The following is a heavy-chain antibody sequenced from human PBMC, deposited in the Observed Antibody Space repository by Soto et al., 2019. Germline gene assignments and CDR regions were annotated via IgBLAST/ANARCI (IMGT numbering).Heavy chain of an antibody. V-gene: IGHV3-30-3*01. Sequence: QVQLVESGGGVVQPGRSLRLSCAASGFTFSSYSMHWVRQAPGKGLEWVAVISYDGSNKYYADSVKGRFTISRDNSKNTMYLHMNSLRAEDTAVYYCARDGGYCSSTSCYDYYYYYGMDVLGQGTTVTVSS. D-gene: IGHD2-2*01. J-gene: IGHJ6*02. CDR3: ARDGGYCSSTSCYDYYYYYGMDV. CDR1: GFTFSSYS. CDR2: ISYDGSNK.